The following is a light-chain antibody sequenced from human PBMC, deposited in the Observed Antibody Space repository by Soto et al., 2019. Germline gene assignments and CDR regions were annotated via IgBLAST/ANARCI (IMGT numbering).Light chain of an antibody. CDR1: SSNIGTGYD. J-gene: IGLJ3*02. CDR2: GNT. CDR3: QSFDSRLSGWV. V-gene: IGLV1-40*01. Sequence: QSVLTQPPSVSGAPVQRVTISCTGSSSNIGTGYDVHWYQHLPGTAPKLVLHGNTDRPSGVPDRFSGSKSGTSASLAITGLQAEDEADYYCQSFDSRLSGWVFGGGTKLTVL.